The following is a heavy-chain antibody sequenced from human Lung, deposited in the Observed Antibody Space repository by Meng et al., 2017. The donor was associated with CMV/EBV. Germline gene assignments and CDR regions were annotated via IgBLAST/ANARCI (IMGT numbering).Heavy chain of an antibody. CDR1: GFTFSAYS. V-gene: IGHV3-21*01. J-gene: IGHJ6*02. Sequence: GGSXRLXCAASGFTFSAYSMNWVRQAPGKGLEWVSSISTTSTYIYYADSMKGRFTISRDNAKNLLFLQMNSLSVEDTAVYYCAGFGVAITNGLDVWGQGTTVTVSS. D-gene: IGHD3-3*01. CDR3: AGFGVAITNGLDV. CDR2: ISTTSTYI.